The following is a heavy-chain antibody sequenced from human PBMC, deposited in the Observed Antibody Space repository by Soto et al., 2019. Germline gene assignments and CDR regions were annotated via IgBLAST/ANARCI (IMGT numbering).Heavy chain of an antibody. Sequence: SETLSLTCAVSGGSISSNNWWSWVRQPPGKGLEWIGEIYHSGSTYYNPSLKSRVTISVDKSKNQFSLKLNSVTAADTAVYYCARNGYSYGSLYYFDYWGQGTLVTVS. V-gene: IGHV4-4*02. CDR3: ARNGYSYGSLYYFDY. J-gene: IGHJ4*02. CDR2: IYHSGST. CDR1: GGSISSNNW. D-gene: IGHD5-18*01.